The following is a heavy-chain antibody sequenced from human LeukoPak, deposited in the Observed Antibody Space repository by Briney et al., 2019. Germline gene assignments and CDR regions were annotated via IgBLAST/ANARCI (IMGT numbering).Heavy chain of an antibody. J-gene: IGHJ4*02. Sequence: SPSETLSLTCAVYGGSFSGYYWSWIRQPPGKGLEWIGEINHSGSTNYNPSLKSRVTISVDTSKNQFSLKLSSVTAADTAVYYCATTTVTTYDYWGQGTLVTVSS. CDR2: INHSGST. D-gene: IGHD4-11*01. CDR1: GGSFSGYY. V-gene: IGHV4-34*01. CDR3: ATTTVTTYDY.